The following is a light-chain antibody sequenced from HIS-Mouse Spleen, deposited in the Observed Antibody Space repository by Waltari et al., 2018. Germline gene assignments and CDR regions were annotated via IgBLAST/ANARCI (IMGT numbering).Light chain of an antibody. J-gene: IGLJ2*01. CDR1: SSAGGGYHH. CDR2: EVS. V-gene: IGLV2-14*01. Sequence: QSALTQPASVSGSPGQSITISCTGTSSAGGGYHHVSWYQQHPGKAPKLMIYEVSNRPSGVSNRFSGSKSGNTASLTISGLQAEDEADYYCSSYTSSSTLVFGGGTKLTVL. CDR3: SSYTSSSTLV.